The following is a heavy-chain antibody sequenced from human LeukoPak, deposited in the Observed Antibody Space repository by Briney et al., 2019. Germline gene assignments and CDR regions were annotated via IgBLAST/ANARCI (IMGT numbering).Heavy chain of an antibody. D-gene: IGHD1-26*01. CDR2: IDHTGTT. Sequence: SETLSLTCSVSDDSITIYYWTWIRQPPGKGLEWIGYIDHTGTTNYNPSLNSRVTISRDTSKNHFSLQLSSVTAADTAVYYCARFFRTVWELPYYWGPGTLVTVSS. J-gene: IGHJ4*02. CDR3: ARFFRTVWELPYY. V-gene: IGHV4-59*01. CDR1: DDSITIYY.